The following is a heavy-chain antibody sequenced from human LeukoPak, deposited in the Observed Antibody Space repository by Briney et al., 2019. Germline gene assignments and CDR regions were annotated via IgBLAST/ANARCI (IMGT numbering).Heavy chain of an antibody. CDR1: GGSISSGDYY. V-gene: IGHV4-30-4*01. D-gene: IGHD6-13*01. J-gene: IGHJ5*02. CDR3: ARDYPRAAAGTNNWFDP. CDR2: IYYSGSS. Sequence: PSQTLSLTCTVSGGSISSGDYYWSWIRQPPGKGLEWIGYIYYSGSSYYIPSLKSRVTMSVDTSKDQFSLRLSSVTAADTAVYYCARDYPRAAAGTNNWFDPWGQGTLVTVSS.